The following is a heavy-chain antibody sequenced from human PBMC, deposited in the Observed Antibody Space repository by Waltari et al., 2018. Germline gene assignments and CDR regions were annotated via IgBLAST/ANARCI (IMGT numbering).Heavy chain of an antibody. CDR3: AKGTLGRGVVVPAEDWFDP. CDR2: IYSGGST. V-gene: IGHV3-23*03. CDR1: GFTFSSYA. D-gene: IGHD2-2*01. J-gene: IGHJ5*02. Sequence: EVQLLESGGGLVQPGGSLRLSCAASGFTFSSYAMRWVRQAPGKGLEWVSVIYSGGSTYYADSVKGRFTISRDNSKNTLYLQMNSLRAEDTAVYYCAKGTLGRGVVVPAEDWFDPWGQGTLVTVSS.